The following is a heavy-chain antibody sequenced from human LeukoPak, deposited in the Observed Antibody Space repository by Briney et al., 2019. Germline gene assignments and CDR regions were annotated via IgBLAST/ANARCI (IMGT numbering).Heavy chain of an antibody. Sequence: PGGSLRLSCAASGFTFDDYTMHWVRQAPGKGLEWVSLISWDGGSTYYADSVKGRFTISRDNSKNSLYLQMNSLRTEDTALYYCAKGICGGDCYSLESWGQGTLVTVSS. D-gene: IGHD2-21*02. CDR2: ISWDGGST. J-gene: IGHJ4*02. CDR1: GFTFDDYT. V-gene: IGHV3-43*01. CDR3: AKGICGGDCYSLES.